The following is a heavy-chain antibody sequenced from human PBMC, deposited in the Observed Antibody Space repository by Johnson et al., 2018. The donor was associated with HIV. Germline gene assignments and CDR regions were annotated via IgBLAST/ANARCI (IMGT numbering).Heavy chain of an antibody. D-gene: IGHD3-10*01. Sequence: VQLVESGGGVVRPGGSLRLSCAASGFRFDDYGMTWVRQAPGKGLEWVSGINWNGDSTGYADSVKGRFNTSRENAKNSLYLQMNSLGVEDTAVYYCASSYSESDAFDIWGQGTMVTVSS. CDR2: INWNGDST. J-gene: IGHJ3*02. CDR3: ASSYSESDAFDI. V-gene: IGHV3-20*04. CDR1: GFRFDDYG.